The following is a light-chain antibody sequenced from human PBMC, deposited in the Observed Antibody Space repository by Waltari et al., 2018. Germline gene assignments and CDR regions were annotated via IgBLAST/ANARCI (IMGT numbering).Light chain of an antibody. CDR2: GTS. Sequence: QSVLTPPPSVSWAPGTRVPIPCTGSESNLGAGYDVHWSQPTPGKAPKLLIYGTSTRPPGVPDRFFGSQSGTSASLAITALQAEDEAEYYCQSYDTSLSVVFGGGTKLTVL. CDR1: ESNLGAGYD. J-gene: IGLJ2*01. CDR3: QSYDTSLSVV. V-gene: IGLV1-40*01.